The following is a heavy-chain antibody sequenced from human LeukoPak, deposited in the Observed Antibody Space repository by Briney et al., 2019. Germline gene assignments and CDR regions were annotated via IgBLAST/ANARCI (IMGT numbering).Heavy chain of an antibody. CDR1: GFTFSSYA. V-gene: IGHV3-23*01. Sequence: GVSLRLSCAASGFTFSSYAMSWVRQAPGKGLEWVSGISGSGGSTYYADSVKGRSIISRDNPKNTLYLQMNSLRAEDTAVYYCAKLAFGEFTDCWGQGTLVTVSS. CDR2: ISGSGGST. D-gene: IGHD3-10*01. CDR3: AKLAFGEFTDC. J-gene: IGHJ4*02.